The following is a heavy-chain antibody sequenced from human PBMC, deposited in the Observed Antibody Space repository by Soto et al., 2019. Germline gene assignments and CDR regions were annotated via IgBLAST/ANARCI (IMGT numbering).Heavy chain of an antibody. V-gene: IGHV1-8*01. J-gene: IGHJ4*02. CDR3: ARVRQPYYYFDY. D-gene: IGHD2-8*01. CDR2: MNPNSGNT. CDR1: GYTFTSYD. Sequence: ASVKVSCKASGYTFTSYDINWVRQATGQGLEWMGWMNPNSGNTGYAQKFQGRATMTRNTSISTAYMELSSLRSEDTAVYYCARVRQPYYYFDYWGQGTLVTVSS.